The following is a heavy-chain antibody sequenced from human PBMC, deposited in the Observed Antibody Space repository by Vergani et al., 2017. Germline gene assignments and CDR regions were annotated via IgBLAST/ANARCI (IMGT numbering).Heavy chain of an antibody. CDR3: ARDHPSIAAAGTFGYFDL. D-gene: IGHD6-13*01. J-gene: IGHJ2*01. CDR2: IYYSGST. V-gene: IGHV4-59*01. CDR1: GGSISSYY. Sequence: QVQLQESGPGLVKPSETLSLTCTVSGGSISSYYWSWIRQPPGKGLEWIGYIYYSGSTNYNPSLNRRVTISVDTSKNQFSLKLSSVTAADTAVYYCARDHPSIAAAGTFGYFDLWGRGTLVTVSS.